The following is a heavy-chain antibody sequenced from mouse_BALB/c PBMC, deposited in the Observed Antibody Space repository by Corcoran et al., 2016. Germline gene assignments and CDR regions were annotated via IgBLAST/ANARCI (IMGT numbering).Heavy chain of an antibody. J-gene: IGHJ2*01. CDR1: GYTFTNYG. D-gene: IGHD4-1*01. CDR3: ARAGTCDY. V-gene: IGHV9-1*02. Sequence: QIQLVQSGPELKKPGETVKISCKASGYTFTNYGMNWVKQAPGKGLKWMGWINTYTGEPTYADDFKGRFAFSLETSASTAYLQINNLKNEDMATYFCARAGTCDYWGQGTTLTVSS. CDR2: INTYTGEP.